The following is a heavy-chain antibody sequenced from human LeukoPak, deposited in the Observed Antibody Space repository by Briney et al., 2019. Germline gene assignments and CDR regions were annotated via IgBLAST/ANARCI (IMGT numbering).Heavy chain of an antibody. J-gene: IGHJ5*02. CDR3: AREGGSIAAAFNWFDP. CDR1: GGTFSSYA. CDR2: IVPILGIA. D-gene: IGHD6-13*01. Sequence: SVKVSCKASGGTFSSYAISWVRQAPGQGLEWMGRIVPILGIANYAQKFQGRVTITADKSTSTAYMELSSLRSEDTAVYYCAREGGSIAAAFNWFDPWGQGTLVTVSS. V-gene: IGHV1-69*04.